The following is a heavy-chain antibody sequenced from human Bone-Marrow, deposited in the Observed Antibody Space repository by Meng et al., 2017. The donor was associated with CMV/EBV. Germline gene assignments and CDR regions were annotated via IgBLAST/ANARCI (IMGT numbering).Heavy chain of an antibody. J-gene: IGHJ6*02. D-gene: IGHD2-2*01. Sequence: SETLSLTCAVYGGSFSGYYWSWIRQPPGKGLEWIGEINHSGSTNYNPSLKSRVTISVDTSKNQFSLKLSSVTAADTAVYYCARGRDIVVVPAAHYYGMDVWDQGTTVTVSS. CDR3: ARGRDIVVVPAAHYYGMDV. CDR2: INHSGST. CDR1: GGSFSGYY. V-gene: IGHV4-34*01.